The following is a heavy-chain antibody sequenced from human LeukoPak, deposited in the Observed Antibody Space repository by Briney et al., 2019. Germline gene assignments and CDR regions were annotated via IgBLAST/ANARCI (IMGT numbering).Heavy chain of an antibody. CDR1: GGSISSYY. CDR3: ARMYSSGWYRYIDY. Sequence: KTSETLSLTCTVSGGSISSYYWSWIRQPPGKGLEWIGYIYYSGSTNYNPSLKSRVTISVDTSKNQFSLKLSSVTAADTAVYYCARMYSSGWYRYIDYWGQGTLVTVSS. CDR2: IYYSGST. D-gene: IGHD6-19*01. J-gene: IGHJ4*02. V-gene: IGHV4-59*08.